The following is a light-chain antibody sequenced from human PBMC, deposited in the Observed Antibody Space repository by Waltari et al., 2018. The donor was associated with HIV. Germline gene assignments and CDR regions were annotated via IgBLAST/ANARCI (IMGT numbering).Light chain of an antibody. J-gene: IGKJ3*01. CDR1: QSISTY. CDR2: ASS. Sequence: DIQMTQSPSSLSASVGDRVTITCRASQSISTYLNWYQQKPGKAPKLLIYASSSLQSGVPSRFSGSGSGTDFTLTISSLQPEDFATYYCQQCYSTREFTFGPGTKVDIK. CDR3: QQCYSTREFT. V-gene: IGKV1-39*01.